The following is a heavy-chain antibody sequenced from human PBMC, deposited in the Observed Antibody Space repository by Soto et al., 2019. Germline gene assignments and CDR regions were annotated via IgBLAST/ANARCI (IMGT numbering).Heavy chain of an antibody. J-gene: IGHJ4*02. CDR2: IYYSGST. Sequence: SETLSLTCTVSGASISSYYWSWIRQPPGKGLEWIGYIYYSGSTNYNPSLKSRVTISVNTSKNQFSLKLNSMTAADTAVYYCARHNYGSGSTYFDYWGQGTLVTVSS. CDR1: GASISSYY. D-gene: IGHD3-10*01. CDR3: ARHNYGSGSTYFDY. V-gene: IGHV4-59*08.